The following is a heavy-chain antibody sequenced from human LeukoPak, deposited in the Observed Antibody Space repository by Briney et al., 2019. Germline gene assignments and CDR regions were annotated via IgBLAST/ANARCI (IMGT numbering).Heavy chain of an antibody. J-gene: IGHJ3*02. V-gene: IGHV4-34*01. CDR2: INHSGST. D-gene: IGHD3-22*01. CDR3: ARGRPYSSGYYRAFDI. Sequence: SETLSLTCAVYGGSFSGYYWSWIRQPPGKGLEWIGEINHSGSTNYNPSLKSRVTISVDTSKNQFSLKLSSVTAAGTAVYYCARGRPYSSGYYRAFDIWGQGTMVTVSS. CDR1: GGSFSGYY.